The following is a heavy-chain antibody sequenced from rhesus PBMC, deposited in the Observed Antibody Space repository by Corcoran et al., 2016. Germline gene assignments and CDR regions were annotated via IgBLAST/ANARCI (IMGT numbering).Heavy chain of an antibody. V-gene: IGHV1-180*01. CDR1: GYPFTSYY. D-gene: IGHD5-12*01. J-gene: IGHJ5-1*01. CDR2: ITPYNSNK. CDR3: TRANSYVRFDV. Sequence: QVQLVQSGGEIKQPGASVKLSCKASGYPFTSYYMHLVRPAPGQGLEWIGLITPYNSNKGDAQNFQGRVTITTDTSTSTGYMELSSLRSEDTAVYYCTRANSYVRFDVWGPGVLVTVSS.